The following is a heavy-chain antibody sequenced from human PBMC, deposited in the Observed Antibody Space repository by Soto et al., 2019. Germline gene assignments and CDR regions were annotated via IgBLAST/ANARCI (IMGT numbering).Heavy chain of an antibody. CDR1: GFTFSSYA. D-gene: IGHD3-22*01. J-gene: IGHJ6*02. Sequence: GGSLRLSCAASGFTFSSYAMHWVRQAPGKGLEWVAVISYDGSNKYYADSVKGRFTISRDNSKNTLYLQMNSLRAEDTAVYYCARVKYYDSSGYRKSPYYYYGMDVWGQGTTVTVSS. V-gene: IGHV3-30-3*01. CDR2: ISYDGSNK. CDR3: ARVKYYDSSGYRKSPYYYYGMDV.